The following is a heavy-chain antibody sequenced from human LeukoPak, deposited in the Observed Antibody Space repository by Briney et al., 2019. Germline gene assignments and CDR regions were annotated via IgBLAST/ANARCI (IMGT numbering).Heavy chain of an antibody. Sequence: NPSETLSLTCAVYGRSFSGYYWSWIRQPPGKGLEWIGEINHSGSTNYNPSLKSRVTISVDMSKNQFSLKLSSVTAADTAVYYCARSKQLWLLRWFDPWGQGTLVTVSS. CDR1: GRSFSGYY. CDR2: INHSGST. D-gene: IGHD5-18*01. J-gene: IGHJ5*02. CDR3: ARSKQLWLLRWFDP. V-gene: IGHV4-34*01.